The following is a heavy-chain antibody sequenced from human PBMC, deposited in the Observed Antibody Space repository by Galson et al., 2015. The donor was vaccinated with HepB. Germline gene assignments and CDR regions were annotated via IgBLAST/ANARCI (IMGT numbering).Heavy chain of an antibody. CDR1: GFTFSSYV. Sequence: SLRLSCAASGFTFSSYVMSWVRQAPGKGLEWVSGISGNGGSTYYTDSVKGRFTISRDNSKNTLYLQMDSLRVEDTAVYYCAKGGILVEPAAVDKRDSLDYWGQGTLVTVSS. CDR2: ISGNGGST. J-gene: IGHJ4*02. D-gene: IGHD2-2*01. CDR3: AKGGILVEPAAVDKRDSLDY. V-gene: IGHV3-23*01.